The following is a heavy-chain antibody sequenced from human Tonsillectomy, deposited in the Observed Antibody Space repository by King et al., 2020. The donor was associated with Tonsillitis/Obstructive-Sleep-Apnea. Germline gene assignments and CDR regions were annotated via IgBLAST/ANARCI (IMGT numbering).Heavy chain of an antibody. CDR2: INTNTGNP. CDR3: ARGSSGSYLHYFDY. CDR1: GYTFTSYA. Sequence: LQLVQSGSELKKPGASVKVSCKASGYTFTSYAMNWVRQAPGQGLEWMGWINTNTGNPTYAQGFSGRFVFSLDTSVSTAYLQISSLKAEDTAAYYCARGSSGSYLHYFDYWGQGTLVTVSS. V-gene: IGHV7-4-1*02. J-gene: IGHJ4*02. D-gene: IGHD3-10*01.